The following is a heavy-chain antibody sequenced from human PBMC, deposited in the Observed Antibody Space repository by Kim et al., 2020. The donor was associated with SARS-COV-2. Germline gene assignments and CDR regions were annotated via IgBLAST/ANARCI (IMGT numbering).Heavy chain of an antibody. Sequence: SYIYYADSVKGRFTISRDNAKNSLYLQMNSLRAEDTAVYYCARGEVGVDYWGQGTLVTVSS. CDR2: SYI. CDR3: ARGEVGVDY. J-gene: IGHJ4*02. D-gene: IGHD2-15*01. V-gene: IGHV3-21*01.